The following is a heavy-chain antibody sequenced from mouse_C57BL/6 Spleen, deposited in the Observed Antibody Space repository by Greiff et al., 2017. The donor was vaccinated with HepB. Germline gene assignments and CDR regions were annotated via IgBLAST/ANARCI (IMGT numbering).Heavy chain of an antibody. CDR3: ARDGYSYYYAMDY. D-gene: IGHD2-3*01. CDR1: GYTFTSYW. V-gene: IGHV1-53*01. Sequence: VQLQQPGTELVKPGASVKLSCKASGYTFTSYWMHWVKQRPGQGLEWIGNINPSNGGTNYNEKFKSKATLTVDKSSSTAYMQLSSLTSEDSAVYYCARDGYSYYYAMDYWGQGTSVTVSS. CDR2: INPSNGGT. J-gene: IGHJ4*01.